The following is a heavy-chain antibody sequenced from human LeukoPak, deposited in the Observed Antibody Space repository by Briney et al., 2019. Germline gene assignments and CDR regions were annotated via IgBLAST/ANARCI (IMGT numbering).Heavy chain of an antibody. Sequence: SETLSLTCTVSGGSISSNNWWSWVRQPPGKGLEWIGEIYHSGSTNYNPSLKSRVTISVDKSKNQFSLKLSSVTAADTAVYYCATQYSSSSGVDYWGQGTLVTVSS. V-gene: IGHV4-4*02. D-gene: IGHD6-6*01. CDR2: IYHSGST. CDR1: GGSISSNNW. CDR3: ATQYSSSSGVDY. J-gene: IGHJ4*02.